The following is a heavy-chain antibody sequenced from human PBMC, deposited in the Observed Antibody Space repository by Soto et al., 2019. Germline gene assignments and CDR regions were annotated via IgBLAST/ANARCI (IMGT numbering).Heavy chain of an antibody. Sequence: QVQLMQSGPEVKKPGASVKVSCKASGYPFTVFGISWVRQAPGQGLEWMGWMSPYNGHTNYAQKLQGRVTMTPDTSTSTAYMELRSLRSDDTAVYYCARDPGGARGLDFWGQGTLVTVSS. CDR1: GYPFTVFG. V-gene: IGHV1-18*01. CDR2: MSPYNGHT. J-gene: IGHJ4*02. D-gene: IGHD2-15*01. CDR3: ARDPGGARGLDF.